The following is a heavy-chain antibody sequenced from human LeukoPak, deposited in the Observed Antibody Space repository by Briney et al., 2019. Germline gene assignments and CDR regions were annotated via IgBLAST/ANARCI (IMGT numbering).Heavy chain of an antibody. Sequence: GESLQISCQGSGYSFTSYWIGWVRQMPGKGLEWMGIIYPGDSDTRYSPSFQGQVTISADKSISTAYLQWSSLKASDTAMYYCARHPTYYGDYEADYYYGMDVWGQGTTVTVSS. CDR2: IYPGDSDT. CDR3: ARHPTYYGDYEADYYYGMDV. CDR1: GYSFTSYW. V-gene: IGHV5-51*01. D-gene: IGHD4-17*01. J-gene: IGHJ6*02.